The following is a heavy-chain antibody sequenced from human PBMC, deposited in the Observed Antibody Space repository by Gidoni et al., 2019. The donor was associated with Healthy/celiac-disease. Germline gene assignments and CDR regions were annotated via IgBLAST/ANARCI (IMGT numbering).Heavy chain of an antibody. J-gene: IGHJ2*01. CDR2: INHSGST. D-gene: IGHD6-13*01. Sequence: QVQLQQWGAGLLKPSETLSLTCAVYGGSFSGYYWSWIRQPPGKGLEWIGEINHSGSTTYNPSLKSRVTISVDTSKNQFSLKLSSVTAADTAVYYCARGPEEGIRNWYFDLWGRGTLVTVSS. CDR3: ARGPEEGIRNWYFDL. CDR1: GGSFSGYY. V-gene: IGHV4-34*01.